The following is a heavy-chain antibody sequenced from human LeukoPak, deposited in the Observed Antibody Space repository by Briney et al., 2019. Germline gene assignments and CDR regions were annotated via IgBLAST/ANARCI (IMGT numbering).Heavy chain of an antibody. CDR2: IWYDGSNK. CDR3: ARGEQQLALPFDY. V-gene: IGHV3-33*01. D-gene: IGHD6-13*01. CDR1: GFTFSSYG. J-gene: IGHJ4*02. Sequence: GGSLRLSCAASGFTFSSYGMHWVRQAPGKGLEWVAVIWYDGSNKYYADSVKGRFTISRDNSKNTLYLQMNSLGAEDTAVYYCARGEQQLALPFDYWGQGTLVTVSS.